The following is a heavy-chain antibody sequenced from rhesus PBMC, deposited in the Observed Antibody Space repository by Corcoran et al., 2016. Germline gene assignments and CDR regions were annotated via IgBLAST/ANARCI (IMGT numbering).Heavy chain of an antibody. D-gene: IGHD1-20*01. CDR2: IGGRIDTP. Sequence: QVQLQESGPGLVKPSETLSLTCAVSGYSISSGYGWSWIRQPPGKGLEWIGYIGGRIDTPTYNPSLKSRVTISKDTSKNQFSLKLSSVTAADTAVYYCARVGSWNIGPTNSLDVWGRGVLVTVSS. CDR1: GYSISSGYG. V-gene: IGHV4-127*01. J-gene: IGHJ5-2*02. CDR3: ARVGSWNIGPTNSLDV.